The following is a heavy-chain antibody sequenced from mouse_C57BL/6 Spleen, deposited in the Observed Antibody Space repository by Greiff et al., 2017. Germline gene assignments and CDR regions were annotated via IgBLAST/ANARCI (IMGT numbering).Heavy chain of an antibody. CDR1: GFTFSDFY. D-gene: IGHD1-1*01. Sequence: EVKLVESGGGLVQSGRSLRLSCATSGFTFSDFYMEWVRQAPGKGLEWIAASRNKANDYTTEYSASVKGRFIVSRDTSQSILYLQMNALRAEDTAIYYCAREITHGAMDYWGQGTSVTVSS. J-gene: IGHJ4*01. CDR3: AREITHGAMDY. V-gene: IGHV7-1*01. CDR2: SRNKANDYTT.